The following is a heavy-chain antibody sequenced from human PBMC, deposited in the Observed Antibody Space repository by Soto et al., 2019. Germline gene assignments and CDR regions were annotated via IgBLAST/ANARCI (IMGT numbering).Heavy chain of an antibody. D-gene: IGHD3-3*01. J-gene: IGHJ6*02. V-gene: IGHV1-3*01. CDR2: INAGNGNT. Sequence: ASVKVSCKASGYTFTSYAMHWVRQAPGQRLEWMGWINAGNGNTKYSQKFQGRVTITRDTSASTAYMELSSLRSEDTAVYYCARDVPSAGYDFWSGYRDYYYYGMDVWGQGTTVTVSS. CDR3: ARDVPSAGYDFWSGYRDYYYYGMDV. CDR1: GYTFTSYA.